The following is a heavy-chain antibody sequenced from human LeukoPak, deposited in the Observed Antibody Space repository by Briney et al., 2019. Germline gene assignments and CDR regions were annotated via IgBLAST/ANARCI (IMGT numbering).Heavy chain of an antibody. J-gene: IGHJ3*02. D-gene: IGHD2-8*01. CDR2: IRYDGSNK. CDR1: GFTFSSYG. Sequence: PGGSLRLSCAASGFTFSSYGMHWVRQAPGKGLEWVAFIRYDGSNKYYADSVKGRFTISRDNSKNTLYLQMNSLRAEDTAVYYCANDRYCTNGVCARGAFDIWGQGTMVTVSS. V-gene: IGHV3-30*02. CDR3: ANDRYCTNGVCARGAFDI.